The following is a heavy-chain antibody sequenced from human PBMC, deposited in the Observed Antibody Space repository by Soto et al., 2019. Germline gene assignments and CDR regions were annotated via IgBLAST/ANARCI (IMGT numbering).Heavy chain of an antibody. D-gene: IGHD3-10*01. CDR1: GFTFSDHF. Sequence: VQLAESGGGLVQPGGSLRLSCAASGFTFSDHFMDWVRQAPGKGLEWVGRIRNKANVYSTEYAASVKGRFIVSRDDSADTLYLQMSSLKTEDTAVYYCARGRFFGSGSYQTGDFDLWGHGTLVTVSS. CDR3: ARGRFFGSGSYQTGDFDL. CDR2: IRNKANVYST. J-gene: IGHJ4*01. V-gene: IGHV3-72*01.